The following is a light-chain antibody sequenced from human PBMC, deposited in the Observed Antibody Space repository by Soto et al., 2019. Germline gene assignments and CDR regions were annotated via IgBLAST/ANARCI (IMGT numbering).Light chain of an antibody. V-gene: IGLV2-8*01. Sequence: QSVLTQPPSASGSPGQSVAISCTVTSSDVGGYNYVSWYQQHPGKAPKLMIYEVNKRPSGVPDRFSGSKSGNTASLTVSGLQPEDEADDYCSSYAGSSNVFGTGIKVAAL. CDR1: SSDVGGYNY. CDR3: SSYAGSSNV. J-gene: IGLJ1*01. CDR2: EVN.